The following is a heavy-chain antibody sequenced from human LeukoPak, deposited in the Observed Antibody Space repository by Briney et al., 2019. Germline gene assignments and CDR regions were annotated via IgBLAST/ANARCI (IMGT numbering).Heavy chain of an antibody. CDR3: ARGVLLWFGDTPTAFDI. Sequence: SETLSLTCAVYGGSFSGYYWSGIRQPPGKGGEGIGEINHRGSTNYNPSLKSPVTISVDTSKNQFSLKLSSVPAADTAVYYCARGVLLWFGDTPTAFDIWGKEQWSPSLQ. V-gene: IGHV4-34*01. CDR1: GGSFSGYY. CDR2: INHRGST. J-gene: IGHJ3*02. D-gene: IGHD3-10*01.